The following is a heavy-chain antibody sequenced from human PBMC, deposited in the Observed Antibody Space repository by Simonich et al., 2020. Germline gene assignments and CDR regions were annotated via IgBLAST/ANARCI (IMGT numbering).Heavy chain of an antibody. CDR1: GFTFSSYW. CDR3: AREGIAARDSFDI. V-gene: IGHV3-7*01. Sequence: EVQLVESGGGLVQPGGSLRLSCAASGFTFSSYWMSWVRQAPGKGVEWWANIKKNGSEKYYVDSVKGRFTISRDNAKNSLYLQMNSLRAEDTAVYYCAREGIAARDSFDIWGQGTMVTVSS. CDR2: IKKNGSEK. D-gene: IGHD6-6*01. J-gene: IGHJ3*02.